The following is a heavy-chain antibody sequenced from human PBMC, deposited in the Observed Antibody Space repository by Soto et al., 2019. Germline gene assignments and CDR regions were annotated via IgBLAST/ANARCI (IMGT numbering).Heavy chain of an antibody. CDR2: IDPSDSYT. D-gene: IGHD6-6*01. Sequence: GESLKISCKGSGYSFTSYWISWVRQMPGKGLEWMGRIDPSDSYTNYSPSFQGHVTISADKSISTAYLQWSSLKASDTAMYYCARRIYSSSPADYWGQGTLVTVS. V-gene: IGHV5-10-1*01. CDR1: GYSFTSYW. J-gene: IGHJ4*02. CDR3: ARRIYSSSPADY.